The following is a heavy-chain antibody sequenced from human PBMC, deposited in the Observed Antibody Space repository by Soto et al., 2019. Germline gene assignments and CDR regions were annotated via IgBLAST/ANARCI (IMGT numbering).Heavy chain of an antibody. CDR2: ISSGGATV. V-gene: IGHV3-48*03. CDR1: GFTFSFYD. CDR3: ARKASDDLDY. Sequence: EVQLVESGGGFVQPGGSLRLSCAASGFTFSFYDVNWVRQAPGKGLEWVSYISSGGATVYYADSVKGRFTISRDNAKNSLYLQMKSLRVEDTAVYYCARKASDDLDYWGQGTLVTVSS. J-gene: IGHJ4*02. D-gene: IGHD1-1*01.